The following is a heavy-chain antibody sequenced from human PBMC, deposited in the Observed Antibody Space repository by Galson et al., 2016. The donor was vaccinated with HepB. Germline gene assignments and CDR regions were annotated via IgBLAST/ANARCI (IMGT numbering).Heavy chain of an antibody. CDR1: GFTFSAYT. Sequence: SMRLSCATSGFTFSAYTMNWVRQAPGNGLEWISYIGSKDSIMYYADSVRGRFTISRDDAENSLFLQMNSLRYEDTAVYYCVMDLTGDWFRGHWGQGSLVTVSS. CDR3: VMDLTGDWFRGH. V-gene: IGHV3-48*02. J-gene: IGHJ4*02. D-gene: IGHD3-9*01. CDR2: IGSKDSIM.